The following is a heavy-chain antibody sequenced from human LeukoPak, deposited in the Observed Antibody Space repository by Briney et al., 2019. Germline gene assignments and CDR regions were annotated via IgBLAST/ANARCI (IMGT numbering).Heavy chain of an antibody. V-gene: IGHV3-33*01. J-gene: IGHJ4*02. CDR3: AREGRYSYGYTPMFDY. CDR1: GFTFSSYG. Sequence: QTGGSLRLSCAASGFTFSSYGMPWVRQAPGKGLEWVAVIWYDGSNKYYADSVKGRFTISRDNSKNTLYLQMNSLRAEDTAVYYCAREGRYSYGYTPMFDYWGQGTLVTVSS. D-gene: IGHD5-18*01. CDR2: IWYDGSNK.